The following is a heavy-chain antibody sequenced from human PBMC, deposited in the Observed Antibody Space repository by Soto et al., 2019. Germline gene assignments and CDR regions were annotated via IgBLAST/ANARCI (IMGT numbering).Heavy chain of an antibody. V-gene: IGHV3-48*02. Sequence: VGPLRLSCAASGFIFGSYTMNWVRQAPGKGLEWVSSISSSSFTLYYADSAKGRFSISRDNAKNSLYLQMNSLRDEDTAVYYCATGNGWQRNWGQGTLVTVSS. D-gene: IGHD6-19*01. CDR2: ISSSSFTL. J-gene: IGHJ4*02. CDR1: GFIFGSYT. CDR3: ATGNGWQRN.